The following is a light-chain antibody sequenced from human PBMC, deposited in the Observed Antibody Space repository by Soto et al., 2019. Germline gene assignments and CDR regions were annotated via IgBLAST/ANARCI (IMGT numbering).Light chain of an antibody. Sequence: DIRMTQSPSTLSASVGDRVTITCRASQSISSWLAWYQQKPGKAPKLLIYDASSLESGVPSRFSGSGSGTEFTLTISSLQHDDFATYYCQQYNSYSRTFGQGTKVDI. CDR1: QSISSW. CDR2: DAS. V-gene: IGKV1-5*01. CDR3: QQYNSYSRT. J-gene: IGKJ1*01.